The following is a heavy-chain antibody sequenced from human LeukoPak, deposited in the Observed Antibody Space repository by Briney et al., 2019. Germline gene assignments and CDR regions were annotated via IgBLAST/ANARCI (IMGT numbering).Heavy chain of an antibody. CDR1: GFTFSSYS. V-gene: IGHV3-23*01. CDR3: AKDGRSSAPH. J-gene: IGHJ4*02. CDR2: ITNSGGGP. Sequence: GGSLRLSCAASGFTFSSYSMNWVRQAPGKGPEWVSGITNSGGGPSSADSVKGRFTISRDNSKNTLYLQMNSLRVEDTAVYYCAKDGRSSAPHWGQGTLVTVSS. D-gene: IGHD6-6*01.